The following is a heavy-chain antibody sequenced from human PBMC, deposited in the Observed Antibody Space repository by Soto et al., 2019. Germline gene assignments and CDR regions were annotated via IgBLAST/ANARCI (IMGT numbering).Heavy chain of an antibody. CDR2: IYYSVIT. V-gene: IGHV4-59*01. CDR3: ARSKWLVNWVDP. J-gene: IGHJ5*02. Sequence: SETLSLTCTVSCGSISSYYWSWIRQPPGNGLYCIGYIYYSVITNXXPSLKSRXXISVDTSKNQXSLKLXSVTAAYTALYYCARSKWLVNWVDPWVQGTLVTVSS. D-gene: IGHD5-18*01. CDR1: CGSISSYY.